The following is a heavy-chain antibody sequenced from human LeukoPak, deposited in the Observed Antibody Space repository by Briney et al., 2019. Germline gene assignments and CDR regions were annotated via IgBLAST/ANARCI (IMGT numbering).Heavy chain of an antibody. CDR1: GFTFGDYA. J-gene: IGHJ1*01. CDR3: TTRPSSSWYPGDFQH. V-gene: IGHV3-49*04. Sequence: PGGSLRPSCTASGFTFGDYAMGWVRQAPGKGRGWVGFIRSKAYGGTTEYAASVKGRFTISRDDSKSIAYLQMNSLKTEDTAVYYCTTRPSSSWYPGDFQHWGQGTLVTVSS. D-gene: IGHD6-13*01. CDR2: IRSKAYGGTT.